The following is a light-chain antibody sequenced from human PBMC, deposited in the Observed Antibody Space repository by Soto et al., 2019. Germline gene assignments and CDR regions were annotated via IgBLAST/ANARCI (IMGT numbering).Light chain of an antibody. CDR2: RAS. V-gene: IGKV3-20*01. J-gene: IGKJ1*01. CDR3: QHYGASPWT. CDR1: QSLSGNY. Sequence: TVLTHSPGTLSLSPGQRATLSCRASQSLSGNYLAWYQQKPGQAPRVLIYRASIRATGISDRFSGSGSGTDFTLTISRLEPEDLAVYYCQHYGASPWTFGQGTKVDIK.